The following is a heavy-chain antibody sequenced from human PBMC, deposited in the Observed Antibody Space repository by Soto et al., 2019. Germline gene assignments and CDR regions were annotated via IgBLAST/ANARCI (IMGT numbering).Heavy chain of an antibody. CDR1: GGSISSSSYY. CDR3: ARETDYYYGMDV. V-gene: IGHV4-39*07. D-gene: IGHD2-21*02. Sequence: SETLSLTCTVSGGSISSSSYYWGWIRQPPGKGLEWIGSIYYSGSTNYNPSLKSRVTISVDTSKNQFSLKLSSVTAADTAVYYCARETDYYYGMDVWGQGTTVTVSS. CDR2: IYYSGST. J-gene: IGHJ6*02.